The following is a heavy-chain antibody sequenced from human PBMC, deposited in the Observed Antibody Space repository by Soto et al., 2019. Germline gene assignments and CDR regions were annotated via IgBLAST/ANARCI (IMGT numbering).Heavy chain of an antibody. D-gene: IGHD3-22*01. Sequence: PGGSLRLSCAASGFTFSDYYMIWIRQAPGKGLEWVSYISSSSSYTNYADSVKGRFTISRDNAKNSLYLQMNSLRAEDTAVYYCARSGYYYDSSGSDDAFDIWXQGTMVTVSS. CDR2: ISSSSSYT. CDR1: GFTFSDYY. J-gene: IGHJ3*02. V-gene: IGHV3-11*06. CDR3: ARSGYYYDSSGSDDAFDI.